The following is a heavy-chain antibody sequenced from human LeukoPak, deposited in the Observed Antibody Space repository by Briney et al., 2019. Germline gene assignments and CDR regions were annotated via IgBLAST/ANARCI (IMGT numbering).Heavy chain of an antibody. CDR3: ARARNLGYCSSTSSFNAFDI. D-gene: IGHD2-2*01. V-gene: IGHV4-39*07. CDR2: IYTSGST. Sequence: ASETLSLTCIVSGGSISSSSYYWGWIRQPPGKGLEWIGRIYTSGSTNYNPSLKSRVTMSVDTSKHQFSLKLSSVTAADTAVYFCARARNLGYCSSTSSFNAFDIWGQGTMVTVSS. J-gene: IGHJ3*02. CDR1: GGSISSSSYY.